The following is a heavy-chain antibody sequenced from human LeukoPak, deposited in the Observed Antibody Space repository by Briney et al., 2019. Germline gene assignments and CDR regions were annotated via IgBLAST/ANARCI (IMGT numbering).Heavy chain of an antibody. CDR1: GGTFSSYA. CDR2: IIPIFGTA. V-gene: IGHV1-69*05. CDR3: ARVLYYDSSGYPLDY. Sequence: SVKVSCKASGGTFSSYAISWVRQAPGQGLEWMGGIIPIFGTANYAQKFQGRVTITTDESTSTAYMELRSLRSDDTAVYYCARVLYYDSSGYPLDYWGQGTLVTVSS. D-gene: IGHD3-22*01. J-gene: IGHJ4*02.